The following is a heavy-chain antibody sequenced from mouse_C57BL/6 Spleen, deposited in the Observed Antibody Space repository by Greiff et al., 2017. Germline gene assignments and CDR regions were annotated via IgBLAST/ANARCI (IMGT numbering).Heavy chain of an antibody. J-gene: IGHJ4*01. V-gene: IGHV1-81*01. Sequence: VQLQQSGAELARPGASVKLSCKASGYTFTSYGISWVQQTTGQGLEWIGEIYPRSGNTYSNEKFKGKATLTAYKSSSTAYMELRSLTSEDSAVYFCARSMRLRRYYAMDDWGQGTSVTVSS. CDR3: ARSMRLRRYYAMDD. CDR1: GYTFTSYG. CDR2: IYPRSGNT. D-gene: IGHD2-4*01.